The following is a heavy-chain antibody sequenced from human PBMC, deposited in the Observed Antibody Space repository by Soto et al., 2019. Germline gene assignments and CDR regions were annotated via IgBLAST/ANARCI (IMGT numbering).Heavy chain of an antibody. D-gene: IGHD3-3*01. Sequence: GGSLRLSCAASGFTFSSYAMSWVRQAPGKGLEWVSAISGSGGSTYYADSVKGRFTISRDNSKNTLYLQMNSLRAEDTAVYYCAKDRALENVGERPLTDAFDISGQGTMVTVS. CDR3: AKDRALENVGERPLTDAFDI. CDR2: ISGSGGST. J-gene: IGHJ3*02. V-gene: IGHV3-23*01. CDR1: GFTFSSYA.